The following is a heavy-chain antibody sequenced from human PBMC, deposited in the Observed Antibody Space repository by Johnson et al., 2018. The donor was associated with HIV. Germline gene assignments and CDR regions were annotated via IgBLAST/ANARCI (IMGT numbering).Heavy chain of an antibody. Sequence: QMQLVESGGGVVQPGRSLRLSCAASGFTFSSYAMHWVRQAPGKGLEWVAVISYDGSNKYYADSVKGRFTISRDNSKNTLYLQMDSLRPEDTAVYYCARDKSTMIVVVPNDAFDIWGQGTMVTVSS. CDR2: ISYDGSNK. CDR3: ARDKSTMIVVVPNDAFDI. D-gene: IGHD3-22*01. V-gene: IGHV3-30-3*01. J-gene: IGHJ3*02. CDR1: GFTFSSYA.